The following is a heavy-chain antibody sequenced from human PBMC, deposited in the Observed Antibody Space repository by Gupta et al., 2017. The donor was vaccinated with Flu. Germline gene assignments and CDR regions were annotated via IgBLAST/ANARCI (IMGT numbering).Heavy chain of an antibody. J-gene: IGHJ2*01. Sequence: VRQAPGQGLEWMGRVNPNSGGTNYAQKFQGRVTMTSDTSTSTAFMELSRLTSDDTGVYYGARPPRHYHRYFDLWGRCTLVTVSS. CDR2: VNPNSGGT. CDR3: ARPPRHYHRYFDL. V-gene: IGHV1-2*05. D-gene: IGHD1-26*01.